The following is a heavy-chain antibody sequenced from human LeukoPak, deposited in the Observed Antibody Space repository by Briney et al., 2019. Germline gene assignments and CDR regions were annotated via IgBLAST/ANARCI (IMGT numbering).Heavy chain of an antibody. D-gene: IGHD2-15*01. J-gene: IGHJ4*02. Sequence: GESLKISCKGSGYSFTSYWIGWVRQMPGKGLERMGIIYPGDSDTRYSPSFQGQVTISADKSISTAYLQWSSLKASDTAMYYCARHETSFGDYVYYWGQGTLVTVSS. CDR3: ARHETSFGDYVYY. CDR2: IYPGDSDT. V-gene: IGHV5-51*01. CDR1: GYSFTSYW.